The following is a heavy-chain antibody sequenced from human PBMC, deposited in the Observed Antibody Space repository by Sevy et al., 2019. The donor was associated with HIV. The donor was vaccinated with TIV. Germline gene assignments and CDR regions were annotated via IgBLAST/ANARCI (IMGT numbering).Heavy chain of an antibody. J-gene: IGHJ4*02. CDR3: VRAIAKDGSF. V-gene: IGHV3-7*01. CDR2: INQDGSVK. D-gene: IGHD6-13*01. Sequence: GGSLRLSCVASGFSLNNYWMNWVRQAPGKGLEWVAKINQDGSVKYYVESVRGRFTISRDNARNLVFLQMSSLRVDDSALYYCVRAIAKDGSFWGQGTLVTVSS. CDR1: GFSLNNYW.